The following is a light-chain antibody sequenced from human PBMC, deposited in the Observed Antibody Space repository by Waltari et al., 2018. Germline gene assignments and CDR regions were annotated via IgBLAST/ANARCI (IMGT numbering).Light chain of an antibody. J-gene: IGLJ3*02. CDR1: RPRRYY. CDR3: LSRDTTSTRV. CDR2: GQD. V-gene: IGLV3-19*01. Sequence: SSELTQDPAVSVALGQTVSLTCQGDRPRRYYASWYQQRPGQAPILILYGQDNRPSGIPDRFSGSTSGNTASLTITGAQAEDEADYYCLSRDTTSTRVFGGGTRLTV.